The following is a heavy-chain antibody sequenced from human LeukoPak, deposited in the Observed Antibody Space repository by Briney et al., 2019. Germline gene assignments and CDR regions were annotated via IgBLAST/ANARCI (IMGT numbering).Heavy chain of an antibody. V-gene: IGHV4-31*03. Sequence: SETLSLTCTVSGGSISSGGYYWSWIRQHPGKGLEWIGYIYYSGSTYYNPSLKSRVTTSVDTSKNQFSLKLSSVTAADTAVYYCARDRERYDFWSGYYTGNYYYGMDVWGQGTTVTVSS. CDR3: ARDRERYDFWSGYYTGNYYYGMDV. J-gene: IGHJ6*02. CDR1: GGSISSGGYY. CDR2: IYYSGST. D-gene: IGHD3-3*01.